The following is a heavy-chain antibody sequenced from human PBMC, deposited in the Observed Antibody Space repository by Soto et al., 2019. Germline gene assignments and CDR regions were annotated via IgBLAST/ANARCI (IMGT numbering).Heavy chain of an antibody. CDR2: INPNSGGT. Sequence: GASVKVSCKASGYTFTGYYMHWVRQAPGQGLEWMGWINPNSGGTNYAQKFQGWVTMTRDTSISTAYMELSRLRSDDTAVYYCARGLADTPVEYGMDVWGQGTTVTVSS. V-gene: IGHV1-2*04. J-gene: IGHJ6*02. D-gene: IGHD2-15*01. CDR1: GYTFTGYY. CDR3: ARGLADTPVEYGMDV.